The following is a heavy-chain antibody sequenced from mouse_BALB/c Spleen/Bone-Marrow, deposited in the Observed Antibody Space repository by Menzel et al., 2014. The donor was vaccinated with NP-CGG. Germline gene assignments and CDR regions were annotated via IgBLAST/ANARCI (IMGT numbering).Heavy chain of an antibody. CDR3: ARFGYAFALDY. D-gene: IGHD2-2*01. J-gene: IGHJ4*01. V-gene: IGHV3-8*02. Sequence: EVQGVESGPSLVKPSRTLSLTCSVTGGSIXSGYWNWIRKFPGNKLEYMGYISYSGSTYYNPSLKSRISITRDTSENXYSLHLKFLTTEAPAPYSVARFGYAFALDYWGQGPPVPVSS. CDR1: GGSIXSGY. CDR2: ISYSGST.